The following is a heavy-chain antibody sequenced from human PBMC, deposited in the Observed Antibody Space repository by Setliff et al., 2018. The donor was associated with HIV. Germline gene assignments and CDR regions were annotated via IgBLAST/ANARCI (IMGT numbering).Heavy chain of an antibody. CDR2: IYYSGST. J-gene: IGHJ5*02. CDR1: GDSVSSRSYY. V-gene: IGHV4-61*01. Sequence: SETLSLTCTVSGDSVSSRSYYWSWIRQPPGKGLEWIGYIYYSGSTNYNPSLKSRVTMSVDTSKNQFSLRLTSVTAADTAMYHCARDRSSGWSKDWFDTWGQGILVTVSS. CDR3: ARDRSSGWSKDWFDT. D-gene: IGHD6-19*01.